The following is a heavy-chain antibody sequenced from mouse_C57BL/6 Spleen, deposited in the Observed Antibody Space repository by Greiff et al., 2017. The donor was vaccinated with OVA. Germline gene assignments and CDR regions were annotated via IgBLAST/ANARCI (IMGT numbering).Heavy chain of an antibody. V-gene: IGHV1-50*01. Sequence: QVHVKQPGAELVKPGASVKLSCKASGYTFTSYWMQWVKQRPGQGLEWIGEIDPSDSYTTSNQKFKGKATLTVDTSSSTAYMQLSSLTSEDSAVYYCARFDGYYFDYWGKGTTLTVSS. D-gene: IGHD2-3*01. CDR2: IDPSDSYT. CDR1: GYTFTSYW. CDR3: ARFDGYYFDY. J-gene: IGHJ2*01.